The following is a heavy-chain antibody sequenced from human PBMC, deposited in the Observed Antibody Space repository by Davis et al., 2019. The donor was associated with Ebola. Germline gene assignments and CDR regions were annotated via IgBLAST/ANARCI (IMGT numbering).Heavy chain of an antibody. Sequence: PGGSLRLSCTVSGGSISSYYWSWIRQPPGKGLEWIGYIYYSESTNYNPSLKSRVTISVDTSKNQFSLKLSSVTAADTAVYYCARRNSSGFDYWGQGTLVTVSS. CDR1: GGSISSYY. D-gene: IGHD6-19*01. V-gene: IGHV4-59*08. J-gene: IGHJ4*02. CDR2: IYYSEST. CDR3: ARRNSSGFDY.